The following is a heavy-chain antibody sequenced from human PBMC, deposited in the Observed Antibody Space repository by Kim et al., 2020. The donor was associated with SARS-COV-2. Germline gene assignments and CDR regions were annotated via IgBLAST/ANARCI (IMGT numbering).Heavy chain of an antibody. J-gene: IGHJ3*02. CDR1: GFTFDDYA. CDR3: AKDILGWELLTGAFDI. V-gene: IGHV3-9*01. CDR2: ISWNSGSI. D-gene: IGHD1-26*01. Sequence: GGSLRLSCAASGFTFDDYAMHWVRQAPGKGLEWVSGISWNSGSIGYADSVKGRFTISRDNAKNSLYLQMNSLRAEDTALYYCAKDILGWELLTGAFDIWGQGTMVTVSS.